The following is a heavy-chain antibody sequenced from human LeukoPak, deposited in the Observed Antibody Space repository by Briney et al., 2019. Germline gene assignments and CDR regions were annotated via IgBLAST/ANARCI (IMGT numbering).Heavy chain of an antibody. V-gene: IGHV3-74*01. D-gene: IGHD2-15*01. Sequence: GGSLRLSCAASGFTFRSYWMHWVRQAPGKGLVWVSRINSDGSSTTYADSVKGRFTISRDNAKNTLYLQMNSLRAEDTAVYYCASGHCSAASCYSWRGLGYWGQGTLVTVSS. CDR1: GFTFRSYW. CDR3: ASGHCSAASCYSWRGLGY. J-gene: IGHJ4*02. CDR2: INSDGSST.